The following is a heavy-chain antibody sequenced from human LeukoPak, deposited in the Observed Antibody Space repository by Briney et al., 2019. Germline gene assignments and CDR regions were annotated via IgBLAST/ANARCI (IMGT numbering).Heavy chain of an antibody. CDR1: GFTVSSYA. D-gene: IGHD6-19*01. CDR3: ARDKWVRGYSSGWYYWYFDL. Sequence: SGRSLRLSFSASGFTVSSYAMHWVRQAPGKGLEWVAAISYDGSNKYYADSVKGRFTISRDNSKNTLYLQMNSLRAEDTAVYYCARDKWVRGYSSGWYYWYFDLWGRGTLVTVSS. CDR2: ISYDGSNK. J-gene: IGHJ2*01. V-gene: IGHV3-30-3*01.